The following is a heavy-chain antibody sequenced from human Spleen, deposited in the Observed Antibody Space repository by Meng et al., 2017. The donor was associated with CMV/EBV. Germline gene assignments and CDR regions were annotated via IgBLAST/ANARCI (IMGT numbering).Heavy chain of an antibody. D-gene: IGHD6-19*01. CDR2: ISSSSSFI. CDR3: ASDGSGIAVPRS. V-gene: IGHV3-21*01. CDR1: GFTFSVYS. Sequence: GESLKISCAASGFTFSVYSMNWVRQAPGKGLEWVSSISSSSSFIYYGDSMKGRLTISRDNAKNSLYLQMNSLRAEDTALYYCASDGSGIAVPRSWGQGTLVTVSS. J-gene: IGHJ4*02.